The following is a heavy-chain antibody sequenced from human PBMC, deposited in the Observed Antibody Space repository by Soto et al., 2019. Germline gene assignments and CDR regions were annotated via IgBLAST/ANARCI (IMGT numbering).Heavy chain of an antibody. CDR3: ARRDDYYYYYGMDV. Sequence: GGSLRLSCAASGFTFSDYSINWVRQAPGKGLEWVSYISSSGSTIYYADSVKGRFTISRDNAKNSLYLQMNSLRPEDTAVYYCARRDDYYYYYGMDVWGQGTTVTVSS. V-gene: IGHV3-48*04. CDR2: ISSSGSTI. CDR1: GFTFSDYS. J-gene: IGHJ6*02.